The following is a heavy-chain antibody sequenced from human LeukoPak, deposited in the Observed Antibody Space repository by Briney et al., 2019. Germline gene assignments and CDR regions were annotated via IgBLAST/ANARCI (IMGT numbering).Heavy chain of an antibody. Sequence: ASVKVSCKASGYTFTSYAMNWVRQAPGQGLEWMGWINTNTGNPTYAQGFTGRFVFSLDTSVSTAYLQISSLKAEDTAVYYCARDLPYDILTGYGMDVWGQGTTVTVSS. CDR1: GYTFTSYA. J-gene: IGHJ6*02. CDR3: ARDLPYDILTGYGMDV. V-gene: IGHV7-4-1*02. D-gene: IGHD3-9*01. CDR2: INTNTGNP.